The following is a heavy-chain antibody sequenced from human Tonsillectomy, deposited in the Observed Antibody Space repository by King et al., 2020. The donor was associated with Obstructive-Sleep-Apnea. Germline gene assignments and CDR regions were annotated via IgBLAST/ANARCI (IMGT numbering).Heavy chain of an antibody. CDR2: IDYSGST. Sequence: VQLQESGPGLVEPSQTLSLTCTVSGGSISSGGYYWSWIRQHPGKGLEWIGYIDYSGSTYYNPSLKSRVIISVDTSKNQFSLKLSSVTAADTAVYYCASHSDDYGGLAAFDIWGQGTMVTVSS. V-gene: IGHV4-31*03. CDR1: GGSISSGGYY. CDR3: ASHSDDYGGLAAFDI. J-gene: IGHJ3*02. D-gene: IGHD4-23*01.